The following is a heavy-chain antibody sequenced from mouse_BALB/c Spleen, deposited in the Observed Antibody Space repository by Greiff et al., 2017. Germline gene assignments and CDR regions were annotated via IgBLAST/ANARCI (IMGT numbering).Heavy chain of an antibody. V-gene: IGHV5-9*03. D-gene: IGHD4-1*01. Sequence: EVQLVESGGGLVKPGGSLKLSCAASGFTFSSYTMSWVRQTPEKRLEWVATISSGGGNTYYPDSVKGRFTISRDNAKNNLYLQMSSLRSEDTALYYCARRTGTDYAMDYWGQGTSVTVSS. J-gene: IGHJ4*01. CDR1: GFTFSSYT. CDR2: ISSGGGNT. CDR3: ARRTGTDYAMDY.